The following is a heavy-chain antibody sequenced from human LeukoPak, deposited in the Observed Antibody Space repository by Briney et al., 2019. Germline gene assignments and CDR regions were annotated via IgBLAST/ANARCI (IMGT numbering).Heavy chain of an antibody. CDR3: AKNGGGPYGDPEYYFDY. V-gene: IGHV3-23*01. D-gene: IGHD4-17*01. CDR1: GFTFSSYA. CDR2: ISGSGGST. J-gene: IGHJ4*02. Sequence: GGSLRLSCAASGFTFSSYAMSWVRQAPGKGLEWVSAISGSGGSTYYADSVKGRFTISRDNSKNTLYLQMNSLRAEDTAVYYCAKNGGGPYGDPEYYFDYWGQGTLVTVSS.